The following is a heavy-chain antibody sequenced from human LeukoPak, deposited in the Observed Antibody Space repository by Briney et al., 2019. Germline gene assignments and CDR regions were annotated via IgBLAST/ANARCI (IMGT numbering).Heavy chain of an antibody. J-gene: IGHJ4*02. CDR1: GFTFADYA. Sequence: GGSLRLSCAASGFTFADYAMTWVRQAPGKGLEWVSVIGVRGGSSYYADSAKGRFTISRDNSKNSLYLQMNSLRDEDTAVYYCARGSAGYYDSNGRLDYWGQGTLVTVSS. CDR3: ARGSAGYYDSNGRLDY. CDR2: IGVRGGSS. D-gene: IGHD3-22*01. V-gene: IGHV3-23*01.